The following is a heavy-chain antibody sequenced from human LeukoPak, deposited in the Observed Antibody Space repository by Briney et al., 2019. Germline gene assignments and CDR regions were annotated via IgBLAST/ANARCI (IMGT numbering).Heavy chain of an antibody. D-gene: IGHD2-21*02. CDR2: VYYSGTT. CDR1: GGSFEHYF. V-gene: IGHV4-59*08. Sequence: PSETLSLTCTVSGGSFEHYFWSWLRQPPGKGREWIGYVYYSGTTDYSPSLKSRLTISADTSKNQFSLKLSSVTAADTAVYYCARRSRAYCGGDCYSLWYDAFDIWGQGTMVTVSS. J-gene: IGHJ3*02. CDR3: ARRSRAYCGGDCYSLWYDAFDI.